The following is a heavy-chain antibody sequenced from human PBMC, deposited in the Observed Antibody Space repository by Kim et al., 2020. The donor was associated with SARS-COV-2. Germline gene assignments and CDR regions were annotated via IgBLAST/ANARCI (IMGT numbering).Heavy chain of an antibody. D-gene: IGHD2-15*01. CDR2: ISYDGSNK. V-gene: IGHV3-30-3*01. Sequence: GGSLRLSCAASGFTFSSYAMHWVRQAPGKGLEWVAVISYDGSNKYYADSVKGRFTISRDNSKNTLYLQMNSLRAEDTAVYYCARDLSLFSGGSLNYWGQGTLVTVSS. J-gene: IGHJ4*02. CDR1: GFTFSSYA. CDR3: ARDLSLFSGGSLNY.